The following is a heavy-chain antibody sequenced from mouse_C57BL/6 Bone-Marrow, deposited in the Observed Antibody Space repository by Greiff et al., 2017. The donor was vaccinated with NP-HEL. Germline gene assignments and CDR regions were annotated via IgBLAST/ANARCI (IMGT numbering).Heavy chain of an antibody. J-gene: IGHJ3*01. V-gene: IGHV5-12*01. CDR1: GFTFSDYY. Sequence: EVHLVESGGGLVQPGGSLKLSCAASGFTFSDYYMYWVRQTPEKRLEWVAYISNGGGSTYYPDTVKGRFTISRDNAKNTLYLQMSRLKSEDTAMYYCARLPFAYWGQGTLVTVSA. CDR3: ARLPFAY. CDR2: ISNGGGST.